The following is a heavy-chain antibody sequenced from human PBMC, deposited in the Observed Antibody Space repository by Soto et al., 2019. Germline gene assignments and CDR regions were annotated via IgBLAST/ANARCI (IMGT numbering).Heavy chain of an antibody. CDR2: IYYSGST. CDR1: GGSIRSYY. D-gene: IGHD3-22*01. J-gene: IGHJ5*02. V-gene: IGHV4-59*01. CDR3: ASGGVAVKENWFDP. Sequence: LSLTCTVSGGSIRSYYWSWIRQPPGKGLEWIGYIYYSGSTNYNPSLKSRVTISVDTSKNQFSLKLSSVTAADPAVYYCASGGVAVKENWFDPWHLGTLVAVSS.